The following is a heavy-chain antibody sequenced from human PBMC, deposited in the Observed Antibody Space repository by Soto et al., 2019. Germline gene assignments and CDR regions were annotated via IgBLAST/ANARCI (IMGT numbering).Heavy chain of an antibody. CDR2: ISPGDSDT. CDR3: ARRVVGDSFTSQPHY. V-gene: IGHV5-51*03. J-gene: IGHJ4*02. CDR1: GYSITSYW. Sequence: EVQLVQSGAEVKKPGESLKISCKGSGYSITSYWIGWVRQMPGKGLEWMGIISPGDSDTRYSQSFQGQGTISAAKSLSIPSAPWSSRMASQPAWYYWARRVVGDSFTSQPHYWAEG. D-gene: IGHD3-9*01.